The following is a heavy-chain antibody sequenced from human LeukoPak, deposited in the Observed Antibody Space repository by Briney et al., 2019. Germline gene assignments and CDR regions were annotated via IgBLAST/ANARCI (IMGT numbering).Heavy chain of an antibody. CDR1: GFTFSSYW. CDR3: ARLPGASDY. Sequence: GGSLRLSGAASGFTFSSYWMSWVGKAPGKGLEWVANIKQDGSEKYYVDSVKGRFTISRDNAKNSLYLQMNSLRAEDTAVYYCARLPGASDYWGQGTLVTVSS. V-gene: IGHV3-7*01. J-gene: IGHJ4*02. CDR2: IKQDGSEK. D-gene: IGHD4-17*01.